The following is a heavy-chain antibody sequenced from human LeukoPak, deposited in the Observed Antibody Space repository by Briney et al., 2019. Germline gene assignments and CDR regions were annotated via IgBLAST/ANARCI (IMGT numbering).Heavy chain of an antibody. Sequence: SETLSLTCAVYGGSFSGYYWSWIRQPPGEGLEWIGEINHSGSTNYNPSLKSRVTISVDTSKNQFSLKLSSVTAADTAVYYCARGRIQLWLPPFDYWGQGALVTVSS. CDR1: GGSFSGYY. J-gene: IGHJ4*02. V-gene: IGHV4-34*01. D-gene: IGHD5-18*01. CDR3: ARGRIQLWLPPFDY. CDR2: INHSGST.